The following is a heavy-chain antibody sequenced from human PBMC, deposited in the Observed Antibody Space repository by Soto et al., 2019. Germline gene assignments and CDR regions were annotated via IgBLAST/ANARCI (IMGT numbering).Heavy chain of an antibody. CDR2: IDYSGRT. D-gene: IGHD3-22*01. V-gene: IGHV4-38-2*02. J-gene: IGHJ4*02. CDR3: PRDLSSGYASYYFNY. Sequence: PSEALSLTCSDSGDLISSGYYWRWIRQTPGKGLEWLGSIDYSGRTYYNPSLKSRVSTSVDLSKNQFSLNLRSVTAADTAVYFCPRDLSSGYASYYFNYWGQGTLVPVSS. CDR1: GDLISSGYY.